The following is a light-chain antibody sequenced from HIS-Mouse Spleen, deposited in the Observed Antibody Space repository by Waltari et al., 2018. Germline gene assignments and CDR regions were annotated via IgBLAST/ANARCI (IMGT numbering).Light chain of an antibody. CDR2: EDS. V-gene: IGLV3-10*01. J-gene: IGLJ2*01. Sequence: SYELTQPPSVSVSPGQTARITCSGDPLPKQYAYWYQQKSGQAPVLVIYEDSKRPSGIPERFSGSRSGTMATLTISGAQVEDEADYYCYSTDRSGNHRVFGGGTKLTVL. CDR3: YSTDRSGNHRV. CDR1: PLPKQY.